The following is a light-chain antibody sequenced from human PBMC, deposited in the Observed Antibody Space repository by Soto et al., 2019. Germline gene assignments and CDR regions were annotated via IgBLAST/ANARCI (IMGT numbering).Light chain of an antibody. CDR2: RNN. J-gene: IGLJ1*01. Sequence: QSVLTQPPSASGTPGQRVTISCSGSSSNIGSNYVYWYQQLPGTAPKLLIYRNNQRPSGVPDRFSGSKSGTSASLAISGLRSEDGADYYCAAWDDSLSGRYVFGTGTKVPVL. V-gene: IGLV1-47*01. CDR3: AAWDDSLSGRYV. CDR1: SSNIGSNY.